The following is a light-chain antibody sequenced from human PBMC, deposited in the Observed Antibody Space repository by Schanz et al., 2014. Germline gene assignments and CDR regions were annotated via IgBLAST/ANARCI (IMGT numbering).Light chain of an antibody. CDR1: SSDVGRYNY. CDR2: DVS. Sequence: QSALTQPPSASGSPGQSVTISCTGTSSDVGRYNYVSWYQQHPGKAPKLMIYDVSNRPSGVSNRFSGSKSGNTASLTISGLQAEDDADYYCSSYAGSRNLVFGGGTKVTVL. J-gene: IGLJ2*01. V-gene: IGLV2-8*01. CDR3: SSYAGSRNLV.